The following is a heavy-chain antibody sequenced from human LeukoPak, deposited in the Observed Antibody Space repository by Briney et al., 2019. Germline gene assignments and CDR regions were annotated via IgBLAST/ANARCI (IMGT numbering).Heavy chain of an antibody. V-gene: IGHV3-74*01. CDR2: INSDGSST. CDR1: GFTFSSYW. D-gene: IGHD3-22*01. CDR3: ARVRSGYYYPYYYHGMDV. J-gene: IGHJ6*02. Sequence: GGSLRLSCAASGFTFSSYWMHWVRQAPGKGLVWVSRINSDGSSTSYADSVKGRFTISRDNAKNTLYLQMNSLRAEDTAVYYCARVRSGYYYPYYYHGMDVWGQGTTVTVSS.